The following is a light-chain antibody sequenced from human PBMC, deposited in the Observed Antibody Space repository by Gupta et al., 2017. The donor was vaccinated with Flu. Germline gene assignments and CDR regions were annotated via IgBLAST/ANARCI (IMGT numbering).Light chain of an antibody. CDR3: SSFTTRITYV. CDR1: SSDVGAHDY. Sequence: QSALTQPASVSGSPGQSITISCTGSSSDVGAHDYVSWYQHHPGKAPKLLIYEVINRPFGGSSRFSGSKSGITASLTISGLQAEDEADYYCSSFTTRITYVFGSGTRVTVL. CDR2: EVI. J-gene: IGLJ1*01. V-gene: IGLV2-14*01.